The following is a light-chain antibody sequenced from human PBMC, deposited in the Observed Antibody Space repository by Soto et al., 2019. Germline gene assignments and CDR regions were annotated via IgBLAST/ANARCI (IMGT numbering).Light chain of an antibody. CDR2: KAS. CDR3: KQYEAYPLT. J-gene: IGKJ4*01. V-gene: IGKV1-5*03. Sequence: DIQMTQSPSTLSASVGDRVTITCRASQNINTWLAWYQQKPGKAPYLLIYKASNLQSGVPSRCSGSASGTEFTLTNSSLQPDDIATYYCKQYEAYPLTDGGGTKVEI. CDR1: QNINTW.